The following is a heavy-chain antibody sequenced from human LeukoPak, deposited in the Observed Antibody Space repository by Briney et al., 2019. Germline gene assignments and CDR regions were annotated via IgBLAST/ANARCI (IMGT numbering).Heavy chain of an antibody. J-gene: IGHJ6*04. CDR2: ISSSGSTI. D-gene: IGHD3-10*02. CDR3: AELGITMIGGV. V-gene: IGHV3-48*03. Sequence: PGGSLRLSCAASGFTFRSYAMSWVRLARGKGLEWVSYISSSGSTIYYADSVKGRFTISRDNAKNSLYLQMNSLSAEDTAVYYCAELGITMIGGVWGKGTTVTISS. CDR1: GFTFRSYA.